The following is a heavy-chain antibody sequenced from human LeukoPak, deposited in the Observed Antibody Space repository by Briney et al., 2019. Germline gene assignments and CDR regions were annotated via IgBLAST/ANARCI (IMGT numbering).Heavy chain of an antibody. CDR2: VRNKANSYTT. D-gene: IGHD4-23*01. CDR1: GFTFSDYY. V-gene: IGHV3-72*01. CDR3: TRDPHYYHGNPHDF. Sequence: PGGSLRLSCAASGFTFSDYYMDWVRQAPGKGLEWVGRVRNKANSYTTEYAASVKGRFTISRDDSNSIAYLQMNSLIIEDTAVYFCTRDPHYYHGNPHDFWGQGTRVTVSS. J-gene: IGHJ4*02.